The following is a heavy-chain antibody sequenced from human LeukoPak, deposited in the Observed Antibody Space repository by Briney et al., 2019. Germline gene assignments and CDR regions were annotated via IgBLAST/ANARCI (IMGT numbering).Heavy chain of an antibody. V-gene: IGHV2-70*11. J-gene: IGHJ6*02. CDR3: ARIDSVYYGMDV. CDR2: IDWDDDK. Sequence: SGPALVKPTQTLTLTCTFSGFSLSTSGLCVSWIRQPPGKALEWLARIDWDDDKYYSTSLKTRLTISKDTSKNQVVLTMTNMDPVDTAMFYCARIDSVYYGMDVWGQGTTVTVSS. D-gene: IGHD2-21*02. CDR1: GFSLSTSGLC.